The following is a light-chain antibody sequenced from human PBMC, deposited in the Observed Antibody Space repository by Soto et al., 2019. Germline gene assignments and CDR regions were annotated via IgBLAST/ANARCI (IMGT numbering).Light chain of an antibody. CDR1: QSVRSN. Sequence: EIVMTQSPATLSVSPGEGATLSCRASQSVRSNLAWYQQKPGQPPRLLIYDASTRATGIPSRFSGSGSGTEFTLTISSLKSEDFAVYYCQQYDNWPRTFGQGTKVDIK. J-gene: IGKJ1*01. CDR2: DAS. CDR3: QQYDNWPRT. V-gene: IGKV3-15*01.